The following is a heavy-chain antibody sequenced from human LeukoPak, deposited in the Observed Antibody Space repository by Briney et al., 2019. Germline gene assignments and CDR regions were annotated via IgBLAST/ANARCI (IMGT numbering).Heavy chain of an antibody. Sequence: GASVNVSCKASGYTFTGYYLHWVRQAPGQGLEWMGWINPNSGGTNYVQKFQGRVTMTRDTSISTAYMELSRLTSDDTAMYYCTREDYWGQGALVTVSS. CDR3: TREDY. CDR1: GYTFTGYY. CDR2: INPNSGGT. V-gene: IGHV1-2*02. J-gene: IGHJ4*02.